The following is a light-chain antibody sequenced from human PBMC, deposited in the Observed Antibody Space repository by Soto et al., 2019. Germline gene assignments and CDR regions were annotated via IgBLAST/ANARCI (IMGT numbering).Light chain of an antibody. J-gene: IGLJ2*01. V-gene: IGLV2-8*01. CDR1: SSDVGGYNY. Sequence: QSALTQPPSASGSPGQTVTISCTGTSSDVGGYNYVCWYQQYPGKAPKLMIYDVSKRPSGVADRFSGSKLGNTASLTVSGLRAEDEAEYYCSSYAGGNVVVFGGGTKLTVL. CDR3: SSYAGGNVVV. CDR2: DVS.